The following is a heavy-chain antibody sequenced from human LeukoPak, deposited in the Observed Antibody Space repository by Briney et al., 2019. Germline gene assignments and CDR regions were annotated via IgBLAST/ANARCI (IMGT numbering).Heavy chain of an antibody. J-gene: IGHJ6*02. D-gene: IGHD2-15*01. V-gene: IGHV3-23*01. Sequence: TGGSLRLSCAASGFTFSSYAMSWVRQAPGKGLEWVSAISGSGGSTYYADSVRGRFTISRDNFKNSLYLQMNSLRAEDTGVYYCAEGGAKTGSYYYHGLDVWGQGTTVTVSS. CDR3: AEGGAKTGSYYYHGLDV. CDR1: GFTFSSYA. CDR2: ISGSGGST.